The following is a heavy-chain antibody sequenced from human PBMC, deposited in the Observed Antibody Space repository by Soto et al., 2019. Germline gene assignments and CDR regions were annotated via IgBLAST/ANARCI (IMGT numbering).Heavy chain of an antibody. CDR3: ASAYWSGGSCYEVAC. J-gene: IGHJ4*02. CDR2: IIPILGIA. V-gene: IGHV1-69*02. Sequence: QVQLVQSGAEVKKPGSSVTVSCKASGGTFSSYTISWVRQAPGQGLEWMGRIIPILGIANYAQKFQGRVQITEDQPTGTADREFSSLRAKYTAVDFCASAYWSGGSCYEVACWGQGT. D-gene: IGHD2-15*01. CDR1: GGTFSSYT.